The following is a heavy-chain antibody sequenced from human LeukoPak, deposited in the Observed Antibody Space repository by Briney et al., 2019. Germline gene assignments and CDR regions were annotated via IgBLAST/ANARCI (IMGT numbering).Heavy chain of an antibody. CDR3: ARGALGGRSPYNWFDP. CDR2: INPSGGST. D-gene: IGHD3-16*01. Sequence: ASVKVSCKASGYTFTSYYMHWVRQAPGRGLEWMGIINPSGGSTSYAQKFQGRVTMTRDTSTSTVYMELSSLRSEDTAVYYCARGALGGRSPYNWFDPWGQGTLVTVSS. V-gene: IGHV1-46*01. CDR1: GYTFTSYY. J-gene: IGHJ5*02.